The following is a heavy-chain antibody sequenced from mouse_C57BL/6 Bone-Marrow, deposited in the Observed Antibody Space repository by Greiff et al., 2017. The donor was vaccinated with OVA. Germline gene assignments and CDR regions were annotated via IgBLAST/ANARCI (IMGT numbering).Heavy chain of an antibody. CDR2: ILPGSGST. D-gene: IGHD1-1*01. CDR1: GYTFTGYW. J-gene: IGHJ1*03. CDR3: ARKWGVYYGSSYWYFDV. Sequence: QVQLKESGAELMKPGASVKLSCKATGYTFTGYWIEWVKQRPGHGLEWIGEILPGSGSTNYNEKFKGKATFTADTSSNTAYMQLSSLTTEDSAIYYCARKWGVYYGSSYWYFDVWGTGTTVTVSS. V-gene: IGHV1-9*01.